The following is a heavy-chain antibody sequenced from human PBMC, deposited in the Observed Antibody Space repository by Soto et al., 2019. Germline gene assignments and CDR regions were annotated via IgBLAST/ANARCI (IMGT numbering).Heavy chain of an antibody. CDR3: ARDGGFCGGDCYAYYLDS. Sequence: GGSLRLSCGASGFTLSSYSMNWVRQAPGKGLEWVSYISSRSTTIYYADSVKGRFIVSRDNANNSLYLQMNSLRGVDTAVYYCARDGGFCGGDCYAYYLDSWGQGTQVTVSS. J-gene: IGHJ4*02. D-gene: IGHD2-21*02. CDR1: GFTLSSYS. CDR2: ISSRSTTI. V-gene: IGHV3-48*01.